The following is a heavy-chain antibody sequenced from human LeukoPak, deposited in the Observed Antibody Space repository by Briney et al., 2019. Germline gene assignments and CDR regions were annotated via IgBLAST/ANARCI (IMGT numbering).Heavy chain of an antibody. D-gene: IGHD3-10*02. CDR2: ISGSGGST. CDR3: ARVFGELPYYYYGMDV. J-gene: IGHJ6*02. CDR1: GFTFSNYS. V-gene: IGHV3-21*04. Sequence: PGGSLRLSCAASGFTFSNYSMNWVRQARGKGREWVSAISGSGGSTYYADSVKGRFTISRDNAKNSLYLQMNSLRAEDTAVYYCARVFGELPYYYYGMDVWGQGTTVTVSS.